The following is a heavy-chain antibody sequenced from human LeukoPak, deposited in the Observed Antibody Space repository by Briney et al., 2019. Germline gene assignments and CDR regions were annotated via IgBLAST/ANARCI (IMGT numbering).Heavy chain of an antibody. V-gene: IGHV1-18*01. D-gene: IGHD6-13*01. CDR1: GYTFTSYG. CDR2: ISAYNGNT. J-gene: IGHJ5*02. Sequence: GASVKVSCKASGYTFTSYGIIWVRQAPGQGLEWMGWISAYNGNTNYAQKLQGRVTMTTDTSTSTAYMELRSLRSDDTAVYYCARDIRGYSSSWYTNWFDPWGQGTLVTVSS. CDR3: ARDIRGYSSSWYTNWFDP.